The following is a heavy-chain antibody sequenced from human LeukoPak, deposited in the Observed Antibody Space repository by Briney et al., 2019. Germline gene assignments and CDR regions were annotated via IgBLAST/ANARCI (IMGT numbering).Heavy chain of an antibody. D-gene: IGHD3-22*01. CDR1: GGSISSGGYS. CDR3: ARELLLDYYDSSGYAFDI. J-gene: IGHJ3*02. V-gene: IGHV4-39*07. CDR2: INHSGST. Sequence: SETLSLTCTVSGGSISSGGYSWSWIRQPPGKGLEWIGEINHSGSTNYNPSLKSRVTISVDTSKNQFSLKLSSVTAADTAVYYCARELLLDYYDSSGYAFDIWGQGTMVTVSS.